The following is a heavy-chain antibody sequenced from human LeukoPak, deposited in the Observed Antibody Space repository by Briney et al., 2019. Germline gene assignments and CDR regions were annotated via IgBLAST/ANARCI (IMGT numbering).Heavy chain of an antibody. CDR2: IIPILGIA. CDR3: ASVVTRPQAFDI. CDR1: GGTFSSYA. Sequence: GASVKVSCKASGGTFSSYAISWVRQAPGQGLEWMGRIIPILGIANYAQKFQGRVTITADKSTSTAYMELSSLRSEDTAVYYCASVVTRPQAFDIWGQGTMVTVSS. D-gene: IGHD4-23*01. V-gene: IGHV1-69*04. J-gene: IGHJ3*02.